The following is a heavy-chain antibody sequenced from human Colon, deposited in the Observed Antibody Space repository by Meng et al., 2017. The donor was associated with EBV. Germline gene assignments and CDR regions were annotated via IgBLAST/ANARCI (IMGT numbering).Heavy chain of an antibody. D-gene: IGHD3-10*01. Sequence: VQLKQGGAGRLKPSAPLSPSCAVYGWSFRDYYWTWIRHPPGKGLEWIGEIDHRGNTKYNPSLKSRVTISLDTSKKQFSLKVSSVTAADSAVYYCARRGPSGNFSPWSQGALVTVSS. V-gene: IGHV4-34*01. CDR2: IDHRGNT. CDR1: GWSFRDYY. J-gene: IGHJ5*02. CDR3: ARRGPSGNFSP.